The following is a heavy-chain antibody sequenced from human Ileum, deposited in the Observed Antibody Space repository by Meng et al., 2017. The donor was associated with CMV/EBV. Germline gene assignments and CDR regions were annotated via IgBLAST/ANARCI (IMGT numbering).Heavy chain of an antibody. Sequence: SGYNFISYGIIWGRQAPGQGLEWMGWIKPYNGNTNYADKFRGRVTMTTDRSTSTAYMEVRSLRSDDTAVYYCATDRVLWFGTPGKFDYWGQGTLVTVSS. CDR3: ATDRVLWFGTPGKFDY. D-gene: IGHD3-10*01. CDR2: IKPYNGNT. CDR1: GYNFISYG. V-gene: IGHV1-18*01. J-gene: IGHJ4*02.